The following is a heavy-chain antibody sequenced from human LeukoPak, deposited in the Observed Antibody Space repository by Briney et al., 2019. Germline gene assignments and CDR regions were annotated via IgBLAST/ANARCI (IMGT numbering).Heavy chain of an antibody. CDR2: INLNSGGT. CDR3: AKKLGLGTYDY. J-gene: IGHJ4*02. Sequence: ASVKVSCKASGYTFTGYYMHWVRQAPGQGLEWMGWINLNSGGTNYAQKFQGRVTMTRDTSISTAYMELSRLRSDDTAVYYCAKKLGLGTYDYWGQGTLVTVSS. D-gene: IGHD7-27*01. CDR1: GYTFTGYY. V-gene: IGHV1-2*02.